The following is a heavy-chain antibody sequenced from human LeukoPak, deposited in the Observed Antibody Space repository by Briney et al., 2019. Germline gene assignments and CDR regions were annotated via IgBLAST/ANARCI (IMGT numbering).Heavy chain of an antibody. J-gene: IGHJ4*02. CDR2: IYYSGST. D-gene: IGHD3-10*01. Sequence: SETLSLTCTVSGGSISSYYWSWIRQPPGKGLEWIGYIYYSGSTNYNPSLKSRVTISVDTSKNQFSLKLSSVTAADTAVYYCARSADYYGSGSFDYWGQGTLVTVSS. CDR3: ARSADYYGSGSFDY. CDR1: GGSISSYY. V-gene: IGHV4-59*01.